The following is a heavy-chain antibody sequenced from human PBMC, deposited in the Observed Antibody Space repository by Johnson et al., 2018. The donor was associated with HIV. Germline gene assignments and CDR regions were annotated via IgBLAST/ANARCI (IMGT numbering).Heavy chain of an antibody. CDR3: ARNQGGRNYYDAFDI. V-gene: IGHV3-30*04. J-gene: IGHJ3*02. CDR2: ISYDGSNN. CDR1: GFTFSSYA. D-gene: IGHD1-7*01. Sequence: VQLLESGGGVVQPGRSLRLSCAASGFTFSSYAIHWVRQAPGKGLQWVAIISYDGSNNYYADSVKGRFTISRDNSKNTLYLQMNSLRAEDTAVYYCARNQGGRNYYDAFDIWGQGTMVTVSS.